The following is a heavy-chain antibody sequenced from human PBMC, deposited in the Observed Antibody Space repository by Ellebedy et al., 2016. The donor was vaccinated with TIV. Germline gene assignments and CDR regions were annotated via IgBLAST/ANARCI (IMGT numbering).Heavy chain of an antibody. CDR2: IYHSGRT. V-gene: IGHV4-38-2*02. D-gene: IGHD3-22*01. J-gene: IGHJ4*02. Sequence: MPSETLSLTCTVSGYSISSGYFWGWIRQPPGKGLEWIGSIYHSGRTYYNPSLKSRVTISVDTSKNQFSLNLNSVTAADTAVYYCARDPAYYYDSSAYYSDYWGQGTLVTVSS. CDR3: ARDPAYYYDSSAYYSDY. CDR1: GYSISSGYF.